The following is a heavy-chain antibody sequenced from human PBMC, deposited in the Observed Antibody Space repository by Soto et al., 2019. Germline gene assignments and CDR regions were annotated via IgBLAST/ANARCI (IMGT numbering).Heavy chain of an antibody. D-gene: IGHD5-18*01. CDR3: ARSSGWRHVVGYKYGLDV. J-gene: IGHJ6*02. Sequence: QVQLVESGGGLVKPGGSLRLSCTGSGFIFSDYMTWIRQAPGKGLEWVSYISGSGAYTKYADSVRGRFTISRDNAKNSLWLQINSLRAEDTAVHYCARSSGWRHVVGYKYGLDVWGQGTTVIVSS. CDR2: ISGSGAYT. V-gene: IGHV3-11*06. CDR1: GFIFSDY.